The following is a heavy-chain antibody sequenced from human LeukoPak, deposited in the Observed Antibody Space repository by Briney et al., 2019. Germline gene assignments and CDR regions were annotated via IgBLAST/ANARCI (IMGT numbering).Heavy chain of an antibody. J-gene: IGHJ6*02. D-gene: IGHD3-22*01. CDR3: AKGAVGAHYSDSGGRESSYGMDL. Sequence: GGSLRLSCAASGFTFCSYAMSWVRQAPGKGLGWVSAISGSGGSTYYADSVKGRFTISRDNSKNTLYRQMNSLRAEDTAVYYCAKGAVGAHYSDSGGRESSYGMDLWGQGTTVTVSS. CDR2: ISGSGGST. CDR1: GFTFCSYA. V-gene: IGHV3-23*01.